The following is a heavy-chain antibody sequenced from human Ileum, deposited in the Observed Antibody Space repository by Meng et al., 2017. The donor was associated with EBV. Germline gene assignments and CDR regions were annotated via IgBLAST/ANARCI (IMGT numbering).Heavy chain of an antibody. D-gene: IGHD2-21*01. CDR3: AREGRSHQVGVSVY. CDR2: IYNSGST. CDR1: GGPIGRGDYS. J-gene: IGHJ4*02. Sequence: QVPLQVLGQGLVDPPQTLSRPCTVSGGPIGRGDYSWGWISQPPGKGLEWIGYIYNSGSTYYNPSLKSRVTISVDTSKNQFSLKLRFVTAADTAVYYCAREGRSHQVGVSVYWGQGNLVTVSS. V-gene: IGHV4-30-4*01.